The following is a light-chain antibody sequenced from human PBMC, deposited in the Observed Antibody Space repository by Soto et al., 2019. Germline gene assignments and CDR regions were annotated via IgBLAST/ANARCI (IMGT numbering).Light chain of an antibody. J-gene: IGKJ2*01. Sequence: EIVLTQSPGTLSLSPGERATLSCRASQSASSSYLAWYQQKPGQAPRLLIYGASSRATGIPDRFSGSGSGTDFTLTISRLEPEDFALYYCQQYGSSPPYTFGQGTKLEIK. V-gene: IGKV3-20*01. CDR2: GAS. CDR3: QQYGSSPPYT. CDR1: QSASSSY.